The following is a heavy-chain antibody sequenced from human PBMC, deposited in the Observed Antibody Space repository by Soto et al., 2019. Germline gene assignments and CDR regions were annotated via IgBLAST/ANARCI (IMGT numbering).Heavy chain of an antibody. CDR2: IYYSGST. J-gene: IGHJ6*03. CDR1: GGSISSSSYY. D-gene: IGHD6-6*01. V-gene: IGHV4-39*01. Sequence: PSETLSLTCTVSGGSISSSSYYWGWIRQPPGKRLEWIGSIYYSGSTYYNPSLKSRVTISVDTSKNHFSLKLSSVTAADTAVYYCARLPNPNEYSSSLVPYYYYMDVWGKGTTVTVSS. CDR3: ARLPNPNEYSSSLVPYYYYMDV.